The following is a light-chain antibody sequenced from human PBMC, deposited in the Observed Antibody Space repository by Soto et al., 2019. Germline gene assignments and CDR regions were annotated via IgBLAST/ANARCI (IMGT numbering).Light chain of an antibody. CDR3: QSYDASNFWV. V-gene: IGLV6-57*01. J-gene: IGLJ2*01. CDR1: SGSIADNY. CDR2: EDN. Sequence: NFMLTQPHSVSESPGKRVTISCTRSSGSIADNYVQWYQQRPGSSPTTVIYEDNQRPSRVPDRFSGSIDSSSNSASLTISGLKTEDEADYYCQSYDASNFWVFGGGTKLTVL.